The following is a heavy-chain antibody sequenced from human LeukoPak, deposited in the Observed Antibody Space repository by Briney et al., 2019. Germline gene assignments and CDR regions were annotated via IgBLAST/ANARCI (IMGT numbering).Heavy chain of an antibody. CDR2: IWYDGSNK. CDR1: GFTFNSYG. V-gene: IGHV3-33*01. CDR3: ARDYYDSSGYCDY. J-gene: IGHJ4*02. D-gene: IGHD3-22*01. Sequence: GGSLRLSCAASGFTFNSYGMHWVRQAPGKGLEWVAVIWYDGSNKYYADSVKGRFTISRDNSKNTLYLQMNSLRAEDTAVYYCARDYYDSSGYCDYWGQGTLVTVSS.